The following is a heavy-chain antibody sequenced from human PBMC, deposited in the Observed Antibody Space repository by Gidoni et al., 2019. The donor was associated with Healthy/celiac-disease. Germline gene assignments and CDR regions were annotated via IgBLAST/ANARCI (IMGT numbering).Heavy chain of an antibody. CDR2: INPSGGST. Sequence: QVQLVQSGAEVKKPGASVKVSCKASGSTFTSYYMHWVRQAPGQGLEWMGVINPSGGSTTYAQKFQGRVTMTRDTSTSTVYRQLSSLRSEDSSVYDCARAPGTQYYFDYWGQGTLVTVSS. CDR1: GSTFTSYY. CDR3: ARAPGTQYYFDY. V-gene: IGHV1-46*01. J-gene: IGHJ4*02.